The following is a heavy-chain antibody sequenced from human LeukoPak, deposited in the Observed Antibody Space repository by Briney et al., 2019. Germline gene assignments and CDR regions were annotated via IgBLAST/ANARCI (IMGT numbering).Heavy chain of an antibody. V-gene: IGHV4-61*05. CDR2: IYYSGST. CDR3: ARHHYDYGDHYYFDY. D-gene: IGHD4-17*01. Sequence: SETLSLTCTVSGGSISSSSYYWGWIRQPPGKGLEWIGYIYYSGSTNYNPSLKSRVTISVDTSKNQFSLKLSSVTAADTAVYYCARHHYDYGDHYYFDYWGQGTLVTVSS. CDR1: GGSISSSSYY. J-gene: IGHJ4*02.